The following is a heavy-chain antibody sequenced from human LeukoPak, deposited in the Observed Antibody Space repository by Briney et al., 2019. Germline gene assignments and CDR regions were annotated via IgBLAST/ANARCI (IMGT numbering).Heavy chain of an antibody. CDR2: ISGSGGST. J-gene: IGHJ4*02. Sequence: GGSLRLSCAASGFTFSSYAMSWVRQAPGKGLEWVSAISGSGGSTYYADSVKGRFTISRDNSKNTLYLQMNSLRAEDTAVYYCAKDLQQDVGIAVADLFDYWGQGTLVTVSS. CDR1: GFTFSSYA. V-gene: IGHV3-23*01. CDR3: AKDLQQDVGIAVADLFDY. D-gene: IGHD6-19*01.